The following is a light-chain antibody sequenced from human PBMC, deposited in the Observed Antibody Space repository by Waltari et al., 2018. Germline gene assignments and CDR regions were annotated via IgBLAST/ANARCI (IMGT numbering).Light chain of an antibody. V-gene: IGLV4-69*01. J-gene: IGLJ3*02. CDR3: QTWNTGIRV. Sequence: QLLLTQSPSASASLGASVRLTCTLSSGHGTYPIAWHQQQPGKGPRFVINVNSDGSHAKGDGIPDRFSASSSGAERHLTISSLQSEDEADYYCQTWNTGIRVFGGGTKLTVL. CDR2: VNSDGSH. CDR1: SGHGTYP.